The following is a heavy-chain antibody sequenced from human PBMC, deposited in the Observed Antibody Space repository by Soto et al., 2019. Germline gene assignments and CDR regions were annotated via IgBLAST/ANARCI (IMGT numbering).Heavy chain of an antibody. Sequence: EVQLLESGGGLVQPGGSLRLSCAASGFTFSSYAMSWVRQAPGKGLEWVSAISGSGGSTYYADSVKGRFTISRDNSKNTLYLQMNSLRAEDTAVYYCAKSLYDYIWGSYRGVDYWGQGTLVTVSS. D-gene: IGHD3-16*02. V-gene: IGHV3-23*01. CDR2: ISGSGGST. J-gene: IGHJ4*02. CDR1: GFTFSSYA. CDR3: AKSLYDYIWGSYRGVDY.